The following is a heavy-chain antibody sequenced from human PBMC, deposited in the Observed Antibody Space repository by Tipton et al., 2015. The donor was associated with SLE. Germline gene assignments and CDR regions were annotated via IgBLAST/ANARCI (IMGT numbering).Heavy chain of an antibody. CDR2: IENSGTT. J-gene: IGHJ6*03. CDR3: ARVQGNYYYYMDV. Sequence: TLSLTCTVSGGSFSSVVHFWSWIRQLPGKGLEWIGNIENSGTTYYNPSLKSRLTMSVDTSKKHSSLNLSSVTAADTAVYYCARVQGNYYYYMDVWGEGTTVTVS. D-gene: IGHD3-10*01. CDR1: GGSFSSVVHF. V-gene: IGHV4-31*03.